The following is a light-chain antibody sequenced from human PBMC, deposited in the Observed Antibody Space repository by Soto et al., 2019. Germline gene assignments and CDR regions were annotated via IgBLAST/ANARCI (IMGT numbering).Light chain of an antibody. Sequence: EIFLTQSPATLSVSPGERATLSCRASQTIGRTLAWYQQKPGQPPMLLIYDASTRATGIPARFSGGGSETYFTLTISSLQSEDFALYYCHQYNRWPPGTFGQGTKVEIK. CDR1: QTIGRT. J-gene: IGKJ2*01. CDR2: DAS. V-gene: IGKV3-15*01. CDR3: HQYNRWPPGT.